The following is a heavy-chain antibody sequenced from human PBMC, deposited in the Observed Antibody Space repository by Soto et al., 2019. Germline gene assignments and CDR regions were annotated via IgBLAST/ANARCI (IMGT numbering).Heavy chain of an antibody. Sequence: PSETLSLTCTVSGGSISSYYWSWIRQPPGKGLEWIGYIYYSGSTNYNPSLKSRVTISVDTSKNQFSLKLSSATAADTAVYYCARSGSSSWARYYYYMDVWGKGTTVTVSS. CDR1: GGSISSYY. V-gene: IGHV4-59*01. CDR2: IYYSGST. CDR3: ARSGSSSWARYYYYMDV. J-gene: IGHJ6*03. D-gene: IGHD6-13*01.